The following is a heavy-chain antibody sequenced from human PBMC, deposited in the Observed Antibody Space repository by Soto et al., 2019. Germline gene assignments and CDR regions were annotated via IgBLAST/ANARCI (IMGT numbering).Heavy chain of an antibody. V-gene: IGHV3-9*01. CDR1: GFSIDDFA. CDR2: ISWDSGKI. J-gene: IGHJ1*01. D-gene: IGHD4-17*01. Sequence: GGSLRLSCAASGFSIDDFAMHWVRQAPGKGLEWVSSISWDSGKIGYADSVTGRFSVSRDNAKNSLFLQMSSLKPEDTAFYFCAKDLGGDYDGEYFQHWGQGTLVTVSS. CDR3: AKDLGGDYDGEYFQH.